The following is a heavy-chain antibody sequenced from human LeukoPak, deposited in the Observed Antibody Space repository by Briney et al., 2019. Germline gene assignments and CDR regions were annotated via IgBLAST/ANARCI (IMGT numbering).Heavy chain of an antibody. CDR1: GYTFTNYG. D-gene: IGHD2-15*01. J-gene: IGHJ5*02. V-gene: IGHV1-2*02. CDR3: AVGYCSGGSCYGTYNWFDP. CDR2: INPNSGGT. Sequence: ASVKVSCKASGYTFTNYGVTWVRQAPGQGLEWMGWINPNSGGTNYAQKFQGRVTMTRDTSISTAYMELSRLRSDDTAVYYCAVGYCSGGSCYGTYNWFDPWGQGTLVTVSS.